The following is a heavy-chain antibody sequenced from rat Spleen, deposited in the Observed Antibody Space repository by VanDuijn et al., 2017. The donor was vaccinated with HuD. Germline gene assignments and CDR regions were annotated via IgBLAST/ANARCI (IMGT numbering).Heavy chain of an antibody. D-gene: IGHD1-6*01. V-gene: IGHV5-25*01. CDR3: ARGGVYTTDWFAY. J-gene: IGHJ3*01. CDR1: GFTFSNYY. CDR2: ISTGGGNT. Sequence: EVQLVESGGGLVQPGRSMKLSCAALGFTFSNYYMAWVRQAPTKGLEWVASISTGGGNTYYRDSVKGRFTISRDNAKSTLYLQMDSLRSEDTATYYCARGGVYTTDWFAYWGQGTLVTVSS.